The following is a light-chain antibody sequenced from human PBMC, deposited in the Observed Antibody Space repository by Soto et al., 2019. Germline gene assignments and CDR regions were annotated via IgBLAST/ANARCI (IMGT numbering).Light chain of an antibody. Sequence: DIQMTQSPSSLSASVGDRVTITCRASQSISTYFNWYQQKPGKAPKLLIYAASSLQSGVPSRFSGSGSGTDFTLTISSLQPEDFATYYCQQSYNTPRPFGQGTKVEIK. CDR1: QSISTY. V-gene: IGKV1-39*01. CDR2: AAS. CDR3: QQSYNTPRP. J-gene: IGKJ1*01.